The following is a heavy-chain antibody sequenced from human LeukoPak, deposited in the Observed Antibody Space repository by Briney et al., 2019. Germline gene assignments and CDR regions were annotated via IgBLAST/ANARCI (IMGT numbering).Heavy chain of an antibody. CDR2: IKEDGSEK. V-gene: IGHV3-7*03. CDR3: ARDWVAGVPFDAFDI. J-gene: IGHJ3*02. CDR1: GFTFTSHW. D-gene: IGHD3-10*01. Sequence: GGSLRLSCEASGFTFTSHWMSWVRQVPGKGLEWVANIKEDGSEKYYVDSVKGRFTISRDNAKNSLYLHMNSLTAEDTAMYYCARDWVAGVPFDAFDIWGQGTMVSVSS.